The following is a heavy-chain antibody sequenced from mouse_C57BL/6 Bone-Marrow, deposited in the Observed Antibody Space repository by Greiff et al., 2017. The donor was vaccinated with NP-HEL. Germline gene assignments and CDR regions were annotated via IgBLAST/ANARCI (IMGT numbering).Heavy chain of an antibody. D-gene: IGHD1-1*01. CDR3: ALYYYGPDWYFDV. CDR1: GFSLSTFGMG. J-gene: IGHJ1*03. CDR2: IWWDDAQ. Sequence: QVTLKVSGPGILQPSQTLSLTCSFSGFSLSTFGMGVGWIRQPSGKGLEWLAHIWWDDAQSYNPALKSRLTISKDTSKNQVFLKIANVDTADTATYYCALYYYGPDWYFDVWGTGTTVTVSS. V-gene: IGHV8-8*01.